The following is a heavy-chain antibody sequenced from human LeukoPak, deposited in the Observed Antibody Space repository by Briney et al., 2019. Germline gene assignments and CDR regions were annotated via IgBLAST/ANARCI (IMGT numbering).Heavy chain of an antibody. CDR2: IYYSRST. CDR1: GGSISSGDYY. J-gene: IGHJ4*02. V-gene: IGHV4-30-4*01. CDR3: ARDGYNSGYFDY. Sequence: SQTLSLTCTVSGGSISSGDYYWHWLRQPPGKGLEWIGYIYYSRSTSYSPSLKSRLTISVDTSKNQFSLKLSSVTAADTAVYYCARDGYNSGYFDYWGQGTLVTVSS. D-gene: IGHD5-24*01.